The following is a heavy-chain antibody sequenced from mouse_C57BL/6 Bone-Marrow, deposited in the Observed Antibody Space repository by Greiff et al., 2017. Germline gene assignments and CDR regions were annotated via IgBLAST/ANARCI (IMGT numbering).Heavy chain of an antibody. J-gene: IGHJ2*01. Sequence: EVKLVESGGDLVKPGGSLKLSCAASGFTFSSYGMSWVRQTPDKRLEWVATISSGGSDTYYPDSVKGRFTISRDNAKNTLYLQMSSLKSEDTAMYYCARHWDWSTWTDYWGQGTTLTVSS. V-gene: IGHV5-6*01. CDR2: ISSGGSDT. CDR3: ARHWDWSTWTDY. D-gene: IGHD2-1*01. CDR1: GFTFSSYG.